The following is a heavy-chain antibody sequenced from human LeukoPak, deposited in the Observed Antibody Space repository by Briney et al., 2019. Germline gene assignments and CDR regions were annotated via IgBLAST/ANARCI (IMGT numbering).Heavy chain of an antibody. CDR1: GDSIRSYY. J-gene: IGHJ4*02. D-gene: IGHD4-17*01. Sequence: SETLSLTCSVPGDSIRSYYYNWIRQPPGKGLEWIGYVSYSGSTKYHPSLNSRVTLSVDTSKKHLSLRLSSVTAADSALYYCVKWHGDWHGFDSWGQGTLVTVSS. V-gene: IGHV4-59*01. CDR3: VKWHGDWHGFDS. CDR2: VSYSGST.